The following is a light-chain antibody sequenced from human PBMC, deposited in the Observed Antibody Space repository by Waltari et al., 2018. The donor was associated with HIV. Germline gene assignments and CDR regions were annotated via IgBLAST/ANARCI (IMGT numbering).Light chain of an antibody. CDR2: EVS. CDR3: SSYTSSSTLYV. J-gene: IGLJ1*01. Sequence: QSALTQPAPVSGSPGQSITISCTGTSSDGGGYNYATWDQPHPGKAPKLMIYEVSNRPSGISNRFSGSKSGNTASLTISGLQAEDEADYYCSSYTSSSTLYVFGTGTKVTVL. CDR1: SSDGGGYNY. V-gene: IGLV2-14*01.